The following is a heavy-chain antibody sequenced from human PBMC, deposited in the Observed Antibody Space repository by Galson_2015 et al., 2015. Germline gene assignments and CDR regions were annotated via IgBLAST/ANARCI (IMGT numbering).Heavy chain of an antibody. Sequence: SAKVCCKASGYTFTSYAMNWVRQAPGQGLEWMGWINTNTGNPTHAQGFTGRFVFSLDTSVSTAYLQISSLKAEDTAVYYCARIYSSSSDEYYCYYGMDVWGQGTTVTVSS. CDR1: GYTFTSYA. D-gene: IGHD6-6*01. J-gene: IGHJ6*02. CDR2: INTNTGNP. V-gene: IGHV7-4-1*02. CDR3: ARIYSSSSDEYYCYYGMDV.